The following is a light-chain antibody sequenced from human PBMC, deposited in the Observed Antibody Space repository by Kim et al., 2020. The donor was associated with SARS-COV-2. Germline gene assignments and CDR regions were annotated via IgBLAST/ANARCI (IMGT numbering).Light chain of an antibody. CDR3: QKYYGAPLT. CDR2: DAT. Sequence: DIQMTQSPSSLSASVGDRVTITCRASQGISNYLAWYQQKPGKVPKLLINDATTLRSGVPSRFSGSGFGTDFTLTISSLQPEDVGTYYCQKYYGAPLTFGGGTKVDIK. CDR1: QGISNY. J-gene: IGKJ4*01. V-gene: IGKV1-27*01.